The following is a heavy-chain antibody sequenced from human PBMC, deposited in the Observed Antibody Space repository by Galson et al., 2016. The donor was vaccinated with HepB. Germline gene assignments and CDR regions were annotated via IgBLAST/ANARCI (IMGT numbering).Heavy chain of an antibody. CDR3: ATASAVDYGDYLRV. CDR2: VYTGGST. J-gene: IGHJ4*02. D-gene: IGHD4-17*01. V-gene: IGHV3-53*01. Sequence: SLRLSCAASGFTVSSFYMTWVRQAPGKGLEWVSVVYTGGSTFYADSVKGRFTLSRDNSNNTLYLQMNSLRAEDTAVYYCATASAVDYGDYLRVWGQGTLVTVSS. CDR1: GFTVSSFY.